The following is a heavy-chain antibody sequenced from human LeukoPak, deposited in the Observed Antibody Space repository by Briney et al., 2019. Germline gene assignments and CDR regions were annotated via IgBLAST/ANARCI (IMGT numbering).Heavy chain of an antibody. D-gene: IGHD1-26*01. V-gene: IGHV1-69*05. Sequence: SVKVSCKASGGTFSSYAISWVRQAPGQGLEWMGGIIPIFGTANYAQKFQGRVTITTDESTSTAYMELSSLRSEDTAVYYCAREDSGSYGSQPEWGQGTLVTVSS. CDR2: IIPIFGTA. CDR3: AREDSGSYGSQPE. J-gene: IGHJ4*02. CDR1: GGTFSSYA.